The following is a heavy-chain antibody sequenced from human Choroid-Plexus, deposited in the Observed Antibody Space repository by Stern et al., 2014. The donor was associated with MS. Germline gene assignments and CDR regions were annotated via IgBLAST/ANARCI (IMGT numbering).Heavy chain of an antibody. Sequence: AQLVESGGGLVQPGRPLRISCGASGFTFGSCAMHCDRQAPGKGLEWEAGVSYDGSNKYYADSVKGRFTISRDNSQNTLYMQMSSLRPEDTAVYYCAKDRHYLTYFFDHWGQGSLVTVSS. CDR3: AKDRHYLTYFFDH. V-gene: IGHV3-30*18. D-gene: IGHD2/OR15-2a*01. J-gene: IGHJ5*02. CDR2: VSYDGSNK. CDR1: GFTFGSCA.